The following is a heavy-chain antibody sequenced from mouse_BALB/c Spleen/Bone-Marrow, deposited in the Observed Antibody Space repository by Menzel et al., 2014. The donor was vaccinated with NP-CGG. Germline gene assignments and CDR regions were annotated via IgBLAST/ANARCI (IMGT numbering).Heavy chain of an antibody. J-gene: IGHJ4*01. D-gene: IGHD2-4*01. V-gene: IGHV1-52*01. CDR1: GYTFTSYW. CDR2: IDPYDSET. Sequence: VQLQQSGAELVRPGASVKLSCKASGYTFTSYWMNWVKQRPEQGLEWIGRIDPYDSETHYNQKFKDKAILTVDKSSSTAYMHLSSLTSEDSAVYYCARRRGTMITTRDAMDYWGQGTSVTVSS. CDR3: ARRRGTMITTRDAMDY.